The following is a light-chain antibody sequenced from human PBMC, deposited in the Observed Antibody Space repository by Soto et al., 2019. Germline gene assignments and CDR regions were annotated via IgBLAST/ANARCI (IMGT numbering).Light chain of an antibody. CDR1: QSISSY. CDR2: TAS. Sequence: DIQMTQSPSSLSAYVGDRVTITCRASQSISSYLNWYQQKPGKAPNLLIYTASNLESGVPSRFRGSGSGTDFTLNISSLQPEDFETYLCQQSYSRPRTFGQGTKVDIK. CDR3: QQSYSRPRT. V-gene: IGKV1-39*01. J-gene: IGKJ1*01.